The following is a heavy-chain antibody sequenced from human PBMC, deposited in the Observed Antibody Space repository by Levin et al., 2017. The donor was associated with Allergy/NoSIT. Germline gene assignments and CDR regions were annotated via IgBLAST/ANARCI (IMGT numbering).Heavy chain of an antibody. CDR3: ARQLGNFWSGYNYFDY. CDR2: ISSTGSTI. D-gene: IGHD3-3*01. Sequence: GSLRLSCAASGFTFSSYEMNWVRRAPGKGLEWVSYISSTGSTIYSADSVKGRFTISRDNAKNSLYLHMSSLRAEDTAVYYCARQLGNFWSGYNYFDYWGQGTLVTVSS. J-gene: IGHJ4*02. CDR1: GFTFSSYE. V-gene: IGHV3-48*03.